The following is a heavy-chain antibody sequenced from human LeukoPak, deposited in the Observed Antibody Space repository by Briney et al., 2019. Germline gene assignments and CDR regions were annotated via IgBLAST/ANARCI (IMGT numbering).Heavy chain of an antibody. Sequence: GGSLRLSCAASGCAFSSYWMHWVRQVPGKGLVWVSRIKSDGSSTSYADSVKGRFTITRDSAKNTLYLQMNGLRAEDTAVYYCARGTGNYYGYWGQGTLVTVSS. V-gene: IGHV3-74*01. CDR3: ARGTGNYYGY. J-gene: IGHJ4*02. CDR1: GCAFSSYW. CDR2: IKSDGSST.